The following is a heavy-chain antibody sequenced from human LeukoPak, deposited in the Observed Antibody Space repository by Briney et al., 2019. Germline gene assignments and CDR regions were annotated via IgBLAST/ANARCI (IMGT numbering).Heavy chain of an antibody. CDR3: ARKQAPSYFDY. CDR1: GFTFSDYY. J-gene: IGHJ4*02. CDR2: ISSDGGTP. Sequence: GGSLRLSCAASGFTFSDYYMSWIRQAPGKGLEWVSYISSDGGTPSYLASVTRRFPISRHHAKNSLSLHMNSLRADHTAVYYCARKQAPSYFDYWGQGTLVTVSS. D-gene: IGHD6-13*01. V-gene: IGHV3-11*01.